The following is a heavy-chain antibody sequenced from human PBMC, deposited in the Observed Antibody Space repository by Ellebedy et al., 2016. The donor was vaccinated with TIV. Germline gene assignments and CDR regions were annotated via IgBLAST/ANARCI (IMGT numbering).Heavy chain of an antibody. Sequence: ASVKVPCXASGYSFSNYTIGWVRQAPGQGLEWMGWITGSNGNTNYAQNLQGRVTMTTDTSTNTAYMELRGLRSDDTAVYYCAREGAFDSGGYYELFDHWGQGTLVTVSS. D-gene: IGHD3-22*01. CDR1: GYSFSNYT. CDR3: AREGAFDSGGYYELFDH. J-gene: IGHJ4*02. V-gene: IGHV1-18*01. CDR2: ITGSNGNT.